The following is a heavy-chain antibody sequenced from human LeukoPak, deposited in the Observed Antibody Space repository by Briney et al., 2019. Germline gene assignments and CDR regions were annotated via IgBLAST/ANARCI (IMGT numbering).Heavy chain of an antibody. V-gene: IGHV3-23*01. CDR3: AKVAGGGDAFDI. Sequence: GGSLRLSCAASGFTVSSYAMSWIRQAPGKGLEWASAISGSGGSTYYADSVKGRFTISRDNSKNTLYLQMNSLRAEDTSVYYCAKVAGGGDAFDIWGQGTMVTVSS. CDR1: GFTVSSYA. J-gene: IGHJ3*02. CDR2: ISGSGGST.